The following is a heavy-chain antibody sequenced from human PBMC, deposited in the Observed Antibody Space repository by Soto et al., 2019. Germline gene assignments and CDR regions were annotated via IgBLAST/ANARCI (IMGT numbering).Heavy chain of an antibody. CDR2: INPNSGGT. J-gene: IGHJ4*02. D-gene: IGHD3-22*01. CDR1: LYTFTCYY. Sequence: AWVXVSFKSCLYTFTCYYMHCLRQAPGQGLEWMGWINPNSGGTNYAQKFQGRVTMTRDTSISTAYMELSRLRSDDTAVYYCARVAYYYDSSGYYGPFEYWGQGTLVTVSS. CDR3: ARVAYYYDSSGYYGPFEY. V-gene: IGHV1-2*02.